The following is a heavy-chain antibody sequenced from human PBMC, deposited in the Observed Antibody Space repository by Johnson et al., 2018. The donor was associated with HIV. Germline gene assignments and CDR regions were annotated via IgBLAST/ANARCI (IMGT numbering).Heavy chain of an antibody. CDR3: ARGYGGNYDAFDI. CDR2: ISGSGGST. V-gene: IGHV3-23*04. Sequence: VQLVESGGGLVQPGGSLRLSCAASGFTFSSYAMNWVRQAPGKGLEWVSTISGSGGSTYYADSVKGRFTISRDNSKNTLYLQMNSLRAEDTAVYYCARGYGGNYDAFDIWGQGTMVTVAS. CDR1: GFTFSSYA. J-gene: IGHJ3*02. D-gene: IGHD4-23*01.